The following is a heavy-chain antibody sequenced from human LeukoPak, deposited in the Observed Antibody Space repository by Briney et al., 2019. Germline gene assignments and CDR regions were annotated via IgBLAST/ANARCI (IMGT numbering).Heavy chain of an antibody. D-gene: IGHD3-3*01. CDR3: ARGNFWSGYYPYFDY. V-gene: IGHV4-59*01. CDR1: GGSISSYY. CDR2: IYYSGST. J-gene: IGHJ4*02. Sequence: SETLSLTCTVSGGSISSYYWSWIRQPPGKGLEWIGYIYYSGSTNYNPSLKRRVTISVDTSKNQFTLKLSSVTAADTAVYYCARGNFWSGYYPYFDYWGQGTLVTVSS.